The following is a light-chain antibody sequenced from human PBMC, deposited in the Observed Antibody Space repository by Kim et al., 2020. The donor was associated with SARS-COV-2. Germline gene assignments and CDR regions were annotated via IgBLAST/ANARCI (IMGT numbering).Light chain of an antibody. CDR2: DVN. Sequence: PDQSITISSTGTSSDVGGYNYVSWYQQHPGKAPKLMIYDVNNRHSGVSNRFSGSKSGNTASLTISGLQAEDEADYYCSSYTSSSTVFGGGTQLTVL. CDR1: SSDVGGYNY. CDR3: SSYTSSSTV. J-gene: IGLJ2*01. V-gene: IGLV2-14*03.